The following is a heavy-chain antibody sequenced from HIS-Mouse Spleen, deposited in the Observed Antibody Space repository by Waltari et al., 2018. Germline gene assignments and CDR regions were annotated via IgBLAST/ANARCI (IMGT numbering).Heavy chain of an antibody. Sequence: QVQLVGSGGGVVQPGRSVRLSCAASGFTFSTSALLWVRQAPGKGLEWVAVISYDGSNKYYADSVKGRFTISRDNSKNTLYLQMNSLRAEDTAVYYCARRRSYFDYWGQGTLVTVSS. J-gene: IGHJ4*02. CDR2: ISYDGSNK. CDR3: ARRRSYFDY. V-gene: IGHV3-30-3*01. CDR1: GFTFSTSA.